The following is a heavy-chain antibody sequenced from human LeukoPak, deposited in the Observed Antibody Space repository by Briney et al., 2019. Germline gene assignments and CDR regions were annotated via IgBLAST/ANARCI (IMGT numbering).Heavy chain of an antibody. V-gene: IGHV3-21*04. D-gene: IGHD3-3*01. J-gene: IGHJ4*02. CDR1: GFTFSSYS. Sequence: GGSLRLSCAASGFTFSSYSINWVRQAPGKGLEWVSSISSSSSYIYYADSVKGRFTISRDNAKNSLYLQMNSLRAEDTAVYYCARDRSFLEWLLTPTFDYWGQGTLVTVSS. CDR2: ISSSSSYI. CDR3: ARDRSFLEWLLTPTFDY.